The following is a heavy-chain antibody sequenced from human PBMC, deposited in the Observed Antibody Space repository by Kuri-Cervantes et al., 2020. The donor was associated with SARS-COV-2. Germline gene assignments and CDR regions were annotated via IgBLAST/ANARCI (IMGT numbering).Heavy chain of an antibody. CDR1: GYTFISYG. CDR2: ISANSGNT. Sequence: ASVKVSCKASGYTFISYGFSWVRQAPGQGLEWMGWISANSGNTNYAQKPQGRVTLTTDTSTSTAYMELRSLRSDDTAVYYCARGNPPQFASSWALSASDYAMDVWGQGTPVTVSS. V-gene: IGHV1-18*01. J-gene: IGHJ6*02. CDR3: ARGNPPQFASSWALSASDYAMDV. D-gene: IGHD6-13*01.